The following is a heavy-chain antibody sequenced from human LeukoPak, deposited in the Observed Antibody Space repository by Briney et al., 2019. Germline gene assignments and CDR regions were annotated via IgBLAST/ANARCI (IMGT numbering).Heavy chain of an antibody. CDR1: GFTFSTYA. V-gene: IGHV3-23*01. CDR3: TRYCSSTSSSCYMTGSYYGMDV. D-gene: IGHD2-2*01. CDR2: ISGSGGTT. Sequence: GGSLRLSCAASGFTFSTYAMTWVRQAPGMGLEWVSAISGSGGTTYYIASVKGRFTISRDNSKNTLFLQMNSLRAEDTGVYYCTRYCSSTSSSCYMTGSYYGMDVWGQGTTVTVSS. J-gene: IGHJ6*02.